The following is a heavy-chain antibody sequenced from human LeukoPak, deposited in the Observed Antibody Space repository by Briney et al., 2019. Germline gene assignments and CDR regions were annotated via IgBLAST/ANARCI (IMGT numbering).Heavy chain of an antibody. Sequence: PGGSLRLSCAASGFTFSSYAMSWVRQAPGKGLEWVSAISGSGGYTDYADSVKGRFIISRDNSRSTVYLQMNSLTVEDTALYYCAKLLRCSGGRCYSGHEYYYYGMDVWGQGTTVTVSS. D-gene: IGHD2-15*01. CDR2: ISGSGGYT. CDR1: GFTFSSYA. V-gene: IGHV3-23*01. J-gene: IGHJ6*02. CDR3: AKLLRCSGGRCYSGHEYYYYGMDV.